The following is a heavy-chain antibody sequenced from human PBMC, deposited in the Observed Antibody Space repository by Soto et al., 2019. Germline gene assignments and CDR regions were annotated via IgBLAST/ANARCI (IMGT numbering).Heavy chain of an antibody. D-gene: IGHD3-3*01. CDR3: ATGSWNRDDFWSGLLGVLDY. J-gene: IGHJ4*02. CDR2: ISGSGGST. CDR1: GFTFSSYA. V-gene: IGHV3-23*01. Sequence: GGSLRLSCAASGFTFSSYAMSWVRQAPGKGLEWVSAISGSGGSTYYADSVKGRFTISRDNSKNTLYLQMNSLRAEDTAVYYCATGSWNRDDFWSGLLGVLDYWGQGTLVTVSS.